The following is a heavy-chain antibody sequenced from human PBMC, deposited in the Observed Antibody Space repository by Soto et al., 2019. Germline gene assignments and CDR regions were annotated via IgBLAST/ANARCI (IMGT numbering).Heavy chain of an antibody. CDR1: GGSISSYY. V-gene: IGHV4-59*08. CDR3: ASLIFDDYGDVGYFDY. Sequence: SETLSLTCTVSGGSISSYYWSWIRQPPGKGLEWIGYIYYSGSTNYNPSLKSRVTISVDTSKNQFSLKLSSVTAADTAVYYCASLIFDDYGDVGYFDYWGQGTLVTVSS. J-gene: IGHJ4*02. CDR2: IYYSGST. D-gene: IGHD4-17*01.